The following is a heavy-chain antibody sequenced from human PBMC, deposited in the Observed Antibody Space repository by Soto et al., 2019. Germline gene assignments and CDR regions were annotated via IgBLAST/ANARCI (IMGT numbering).Heavy chain of an antibody. CDR1: GDSISTVDYL. CDR2: IYKSTTT. V-gene: IGHV4-30-4*01. J-gene: IGHJ5*01. CDR3: ARGRYCLTGRCFPNWFDS. Sequence: SESLSLTCSVSGDSISTVDYLWAWIRQPPGQALEYIGYIYKSTTTYYNPSFESRVAISLDTSKSQFSLNVTSVTAADTAVYFCARGRYCLTGRCFPNWFDSWGQGTLVTVSS. D-gene: IGHD2-15*01.